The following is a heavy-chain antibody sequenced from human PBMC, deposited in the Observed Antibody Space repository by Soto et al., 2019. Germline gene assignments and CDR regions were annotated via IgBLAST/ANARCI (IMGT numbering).Heavy chain of an antibody. CDR1: GGSISSYY. D-gene: IGHD6-19*01. CDR2: IYYSGST. J-gene: IGHJ4*02. V-gene: IGHV4-59*08. CDR3: ARRDSSGWYYYFDY. Sequence: QVQLQESGPGLVKPSETLSLTCTVSGGSISSYYWSWIRQPPGKGLEWIGYIYYSGSTNYNPSLKSLVTISVDTSKNQFSLKLSSVTAADTAVYYCARRDSSGWYYYFDYWGQGTLVTVSS.